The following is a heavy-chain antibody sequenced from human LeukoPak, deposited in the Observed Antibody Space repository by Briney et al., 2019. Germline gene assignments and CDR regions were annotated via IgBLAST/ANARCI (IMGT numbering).Heavy chain of an antibody. V-gene: IGHV4-31*03. Sequence: SETLSLTCTVSGGSISSGGYYWSWIRQHPGKGLEWIGYIYYSGSTYYNPSLKSRVTISVDTSKNQFSLKLSSVTAADTAVYYCARGTTVEPPYYYYMTSGAKGPRSPSP. CDR1: GGSISSGGYY. CDR3: ARGTTVEPPYYYYMTS. J-gene: IGHJ6*03. CDR2: IYYSGST. D-gene: IGHD4-23*01.